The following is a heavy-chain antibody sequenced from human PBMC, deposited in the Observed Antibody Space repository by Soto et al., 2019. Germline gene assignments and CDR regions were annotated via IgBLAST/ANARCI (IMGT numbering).Heavy chain of an antibody. D-gene: IGHD6-19*01. V-gene: IGHV3-30*03. CDR3: ALSRRSSLLEVAGPGFEY. CDR2: LSYEGSEE. Sequence: GGSLRLSCAASGFNIGNYGMHWVRQAQGKGLEWLSVLSYEGSEEYYADSARGRLTISRDNSKNTLFLQMYSLRVDDTGVYYCALSRRSSLLEVAGPGFEYWGQGTLVTVSS. CDR1: GFNIGNYG. J-gene: IGHJ4*02.